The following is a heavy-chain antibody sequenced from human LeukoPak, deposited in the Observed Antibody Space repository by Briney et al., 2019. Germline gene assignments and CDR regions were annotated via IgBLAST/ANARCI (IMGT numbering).Heavy chain of an antibody. J-gene: IGHJ4*02. CDR3: ASGIDARSDSSV. CDR2: INYSGST. V-gene: IGHV4-39*01. CDR1: GGSISSSTYY. Sequence: SETLSLTCSVSGGSISSSTYYWGWIRQSPVKGLEWIGSINYSGSTFYNPSLKGRVAMSVDMFNNQFSLKLTSVTATDTAVYYCASGIDARSDSSVWGQGTLVTVSS. D-gene: IGHD6-19*01.